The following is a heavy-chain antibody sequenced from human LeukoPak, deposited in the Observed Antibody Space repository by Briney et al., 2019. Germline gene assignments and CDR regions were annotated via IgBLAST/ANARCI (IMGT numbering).Heavy chain of an antibody. J-gene: IGHJ4*02. CDR1: GGSLSGYY. CDR2: INHSGST. Sequence: SETLSLTCAVYGGSLSGYYWSWIRQPPGKGLEWIGEINHSGSTNYNPSLKSRVTISIDTSKNQFSLKLSSVTAADTAVYYCASSYGDRDYWGQGTLVTVSS. V-gene: IGHV4-34*01. CDR3: ASSYGDRDY. D-gene: IGHD4-17*01.